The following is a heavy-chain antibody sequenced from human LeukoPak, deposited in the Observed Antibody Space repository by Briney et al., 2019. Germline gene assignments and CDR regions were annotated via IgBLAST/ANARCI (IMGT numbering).Heavy chain of an antibody. CDR2: ISSSSSYI. J-gene: IGHJ3*02. CDR1: GFTFSSYS. CDR3: ARDKSSSPDYAFDI. Sequence: PGGSLRLSCAASGFTFSSYSMNWVRQAPGKGLEWVSSISSSSSYIYYADSVKGRFTISRDNARNSLYLQMNSLRAEDTAVYYCARDKSSSPDYAFDIWGQGTMVTVSS. V-gene: IGHV3-21*01. D-gene: IGHD6-6*01.